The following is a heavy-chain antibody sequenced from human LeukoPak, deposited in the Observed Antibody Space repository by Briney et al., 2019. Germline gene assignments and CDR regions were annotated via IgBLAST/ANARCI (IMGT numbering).Heavy chain of an antibody. D-gene: IGHD1-26*01. CDR3: ARVRKWELLDY. Sequence: KPSETLSLTCAVYGGYFRGYYWSWIRQPPGKGLEWLGEINHSGSTNYNPSLKSRVTTSVDTSKNQFSLKLSSVTAAGTAVYYCARVRKWELLDYWVQGTLVAVSS. CDR2: INHSGST. V-gene: IGHV4-34*01. CDR1: GGYFRGYY. J-gene: IGHJ4*02.